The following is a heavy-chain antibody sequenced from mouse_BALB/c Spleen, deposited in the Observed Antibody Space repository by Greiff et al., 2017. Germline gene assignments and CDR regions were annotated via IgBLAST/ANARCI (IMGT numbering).Heavy chain of an antibody. Sequence: EVKLMESGGDLVKPGGSLKLSCAASGFTFSSYGMSWVRQTPDKRLEWVATISSGGSYTYYPDSVKGRFTISRDNAKNTLYLQMSSLKSEDTAMYYCARHGGTALYYAMDYWGQGTSVTVSS. D-gene: IGHD1-2*01. CDR2: ISSGGSYT. J-gene: IGHJ4*01. CDR1: GFTFSSYG. CDR3: ARHGGTALYYAMDY. V-gene: IGHV5-6*01.